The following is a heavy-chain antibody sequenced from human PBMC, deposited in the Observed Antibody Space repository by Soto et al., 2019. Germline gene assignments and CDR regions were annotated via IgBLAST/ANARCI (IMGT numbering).Heavy chain of an antibody. J-gene: IGHJ6*02. D-gene: IGHD3-10*01. CDR1: GFTFSNYW. V-gene: IGHV3-7*01. CDR3: ARIASTGRGWDV. CDR2: IKQDGSEK. Sequence: EVQLVASGGGLVQPGGSLRLSCAASGFTFSNYWMSWVRQAPVKGLEWVGNIKQDGSEKNYVDFVEGRFTISRDNAENSLYLQVNRLRVADTAVYYCARIASTGRGWDVWGQGTTVVVSS.